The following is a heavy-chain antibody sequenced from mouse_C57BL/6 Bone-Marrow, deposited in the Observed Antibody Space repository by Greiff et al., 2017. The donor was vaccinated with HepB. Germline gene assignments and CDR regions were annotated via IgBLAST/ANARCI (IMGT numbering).Heavy chain of an antibody. CDR2: ISSGGDYI. CDR3: TREDWDEAY. V-gene: IGHV5-9-1*02. CDR1: GITFSSYA. J-gene: IGHJ3*01. Sequence: EVNVVESGEGLVKPGGSLKLSCAASGITFSSYAMSWVRQTPEKRLEWVAYISSGGDYIYYADTVKGRFTISRDNARNTLYLQMSSLKSEDTAMYYCTREDWDEAYWGQGTLVTVSA. D-gene: IGHD4-1*01.